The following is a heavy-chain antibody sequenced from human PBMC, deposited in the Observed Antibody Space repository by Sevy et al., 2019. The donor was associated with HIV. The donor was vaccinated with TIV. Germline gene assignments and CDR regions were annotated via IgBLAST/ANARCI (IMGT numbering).Heavy chain of an antibody. J-gene: IGHJ4*02. CDR2: IGGSGAST. V-gene: IGHV3-23*01. D-gene: IGHD3-22*01. Sequence: GGSLRLSCAASGFTFRTYAMTWVRQAPGKGLDWVSAIGGSGASTYYADSVKGRFTISRDNSKNTLYLQMNSLRAEDTAVYYCAKEGGGYNYDSSGLLDNWGQGTLVTVSS. CDR3: AKEGGGYNYDSSGLLDN. CDR1: GFTFRTYA.